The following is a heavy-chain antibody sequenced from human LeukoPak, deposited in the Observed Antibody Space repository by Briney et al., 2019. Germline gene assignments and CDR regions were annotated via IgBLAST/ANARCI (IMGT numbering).Heavy chain of an antibody. D-gene: IGHD5-12*01. J-gene: IGHJ3*02. V-gene: IGHV3-23*01. CDR2: ISGSGGST. Sequence: GGSLRLSCAASGFTFSSYAMSWVRQAPGKGLEWVSAISGSGGSTYYADSVKGRFTISRDNSKNTLYLQMNSLRAEDTAVYYCAKSDSGYADAWDAFDIWGQGTMVTVSS. CDR3: AKSDSGYADAWDAFDI. CDR1: GFTFSSYA.